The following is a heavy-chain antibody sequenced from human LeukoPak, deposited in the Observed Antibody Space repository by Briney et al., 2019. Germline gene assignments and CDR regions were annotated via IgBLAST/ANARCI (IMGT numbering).Heavy chain of an antibody. Sequence: GGSLRLSCAASGFTFSSYAMSWVRQAPGKGLEWVSAISGSGGSTYYADSVKGRFTISRDNGKNSLYLHMNNLRAEDTAVYYCVRDRSRLMVRGVIDYWGQGTLVTVSS. J-gene: IGHJ4*02. D-gene: IGHD3-10*01. CDR1: GFTFSSYA. CDR3: VRDRSRLMVRGVIDY. V-gene: IGHV3-23*01. CDR2: ISGSGGST.